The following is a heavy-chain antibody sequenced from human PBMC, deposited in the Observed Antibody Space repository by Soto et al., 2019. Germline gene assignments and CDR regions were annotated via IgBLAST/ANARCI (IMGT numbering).Heavy chain of an antibody. Sequence: QLQLQESGPGLVKPSETLSLTCTDSGGSITSSNYYWEWIRQPPGKGLEWIGSISYIGSTYYNPSLKSRVTISVDTSRNQVSLNLKYVTAADTAMYYCASTTTVTYPGGYWGQGTLVTVSS. J-gene: IGHJ4*02. V-gene: IGHV4-39*01. CDR3: ASTTTVTYPGGY. D-gene: IGHD4-17*01. CDR1: GGSITSSNYY. CDR2: ISYIGST.